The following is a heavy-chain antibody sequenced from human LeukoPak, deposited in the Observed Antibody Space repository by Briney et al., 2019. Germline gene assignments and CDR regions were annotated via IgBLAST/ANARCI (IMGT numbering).Heavy chain of an antibody. J-gene: IGHJ4*02. V-gene: IGHV4-59*01. D-gene: IGHD3-10*01. CDR2: IYYSGST. CDR3: ARTPGAIYGSGSYYDY. Sequence: PSETLSLTCTVSGGSISSYYWSWIRQPPGQGLEWIGYIYYSGSTNYNPSLKSRVTISVDTSKNQFSLKLSSVTAADTAVYYCARTPGAIYGSGSYYDYWGQGTLVTVSS. CDR1: GGSISSYY.